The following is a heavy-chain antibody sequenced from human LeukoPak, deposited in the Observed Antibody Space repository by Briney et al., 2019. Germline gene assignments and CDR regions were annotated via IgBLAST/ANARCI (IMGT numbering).Heavy chain of an antibody. D-gene: IGHD4-17*01. J-gene: IGHJ4*02. V-gene: IGHV3-74*01. CDR1: GITFSSYG. Sequence: PGGSLRLSCAASGITFSSYGMSWVRQAPGKGLVWVSRINSDGSSTSYADSVKGRFTISRDNAKNTLCLQMNSLRAEDTAVYYCARDSGDYGDYGEYYFDYWGQGTLVTVSS. CDR3: ARDSGDYGDYGEYYFDY. CDR2: INSDGSST.